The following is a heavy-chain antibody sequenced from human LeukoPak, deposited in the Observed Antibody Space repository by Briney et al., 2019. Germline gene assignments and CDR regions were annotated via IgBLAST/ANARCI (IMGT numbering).Heavy chain of an antibody. D-gene: IGHD2-21*01. CDR1: GFTFSSYS. CDR3: ARVFPAEGSAFDI. J-gene: IGHJ3*02. CDR2: ISSSSSTI. V-gene: IGHV3-48*01. Sequence: PGGSLRLSCAASGFTFSSYSMNWVRQAPGKGLEWVSYISSSSSTIYYADSVKGPFTISRDNAKNSLYLQMNSLRAEDTAVYYCARVFPAEGSAFDIWGQGTMVTVSS.